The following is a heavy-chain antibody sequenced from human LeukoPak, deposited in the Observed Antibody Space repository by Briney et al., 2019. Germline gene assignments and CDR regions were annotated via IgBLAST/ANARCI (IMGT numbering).Heavy chain of an antibody. D-gene: IGHD2-15*01. CDR3: ARGYSDFDY. CDR2: INPSGGST. J-gene: IGHJ4*02. CDR1: GYTFTGYY. Sequence: ASVKVSCKASGYTFTGYYMNWVRQAPGQGLEWMGIINPSGGSTSYGQKFQGRVTMTRDTSTSTVYMELYSLRSEDTAIYYCARGYSDFDYWGQGTLVTVSS. V-gene: IGHV1-46*01.